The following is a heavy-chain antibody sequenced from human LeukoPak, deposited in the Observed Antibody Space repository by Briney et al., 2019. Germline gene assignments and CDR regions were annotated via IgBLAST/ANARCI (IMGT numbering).Heavy chain of an antibody. CDR2: ITAYNGNA. Sequence: GASVKVSCKASGYTFTSYGTSWVRQAPGQGLEWMAWITAYNGNANYAQKFQGRVTMTTDTSTSTAYMELRSLRSDDTAVYYCARAPERLGWFDPWGQGTLVTVSS. V-gene: IGHV1-18*01. D-gene: IGHD1-1*01. CDR3: ARAPERLGWFDP. J-gene: IGHJ5*02. CDR1: GYTFTSYG.